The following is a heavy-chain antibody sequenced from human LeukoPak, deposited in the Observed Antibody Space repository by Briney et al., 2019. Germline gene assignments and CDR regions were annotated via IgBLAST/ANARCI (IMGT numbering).Heavy chain of an antibody. J-gene: IGHJ4*02. CDR1: GFTLNNYA. CDR2: ITGTGAYT. Sequence: GGSLRLSCAASGFTLNNYAMTWVRQAPGKGLEWVSAITGTGAYTNYADSVKGRFTISRDNSKNTMYLQMNSLRAEDTAIYYCAKRSSTSSGYFDLWGWGTLVTVSS. CDR3: AKRSSTSSGYFDL. V-gene: IGHV3-23*01. D-gene: IGHD3-22*01.